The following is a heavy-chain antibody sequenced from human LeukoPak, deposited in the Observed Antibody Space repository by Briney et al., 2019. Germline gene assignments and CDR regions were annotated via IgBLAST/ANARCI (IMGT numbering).Heavy chain of an antibody. CDR1: GYRFTSYW. Sequence: GESLKTSRKGSGYRFTSYWIGRVRQMPGKGPEWMGIIYPGDSETRYSPSFQGQVTISADKSISTAYLQWSSLKASDTAMYYCARQAVLGFDYWGQGTLVTVSS. J-gene: IGHJ4*02. CDR3: ARQAVLGFDY. D-gene: IGHD4/OR15-4a*01. CDR2: IYPGDSET. V-gene: IGHV5-51*01.